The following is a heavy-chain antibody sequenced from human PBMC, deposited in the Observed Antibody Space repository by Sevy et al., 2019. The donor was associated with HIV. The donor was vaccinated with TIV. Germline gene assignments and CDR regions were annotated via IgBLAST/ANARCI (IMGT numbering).Heavy chain of an antibody. J-gene: IGHJ3*02. CDR1: GYIFKNYW. V-gene: IGHV5-51*01. D-gene: IGHD3-22*01. Sequence: GESLKISCKGSGYIFKNYWIGWVRQVPGKGLEWMGIFYPGNSDVRYSLSFQGHVTISADKSIRGAYLQWGGVKASDTAMYFCATGLYYYDSRGYSDAFDIWGQGTMVTVSS. CDR3: ATGLYYYDSRGYSDAFDI. CDR2: FYPGNSDV.